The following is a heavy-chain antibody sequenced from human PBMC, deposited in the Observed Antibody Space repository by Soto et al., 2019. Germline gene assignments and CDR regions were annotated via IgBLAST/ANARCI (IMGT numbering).Heavy chain of an antibody. CDR3: ARAAGYCSRTSCYRRAFDT. J-gene: IGHJ3*02. CDR1: GFTFSGHW. Sequence: EVQLVESGGDLVQPGGSLRLSCAASGFTFSGHWMHWVRQVPGKGLEWVSRINTDGGSSAYADSVKGRFTISRDNAKNTRYLQMNGLRAEDTAVYYCARAAGYCSRTSCYRRAFDTWGQGTTVTVSS. D-gene: IGHD2-2*01. V-gene: IGHV3-74*03. CDR2: INTDGGSS.